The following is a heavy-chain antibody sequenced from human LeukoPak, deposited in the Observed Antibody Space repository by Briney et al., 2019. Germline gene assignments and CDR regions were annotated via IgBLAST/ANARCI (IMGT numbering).Heavy chain of an antibody. Sequence: GGSLRLSCAASGFTFSSYWMSWVRQAPGKGLEWVAVISYDGSNKYYADSVKGRFTISRDNSKNTLYLQMNSLRAEDTAVYYCAKLFRLKTGYDAFDIWGQGTMVTVSS. V-gene: IGHV3-30*18. CDR2: ISYDGSNK. CDR1: GFTFSSYW. D-gene: IGHD3-9*01. J-gene: IGHJ3*02. CDR3: AKLFRLKTGYDAFDI.